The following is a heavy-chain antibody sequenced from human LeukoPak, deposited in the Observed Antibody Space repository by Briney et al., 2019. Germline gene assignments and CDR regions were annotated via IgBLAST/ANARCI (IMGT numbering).Heavy chain of an antibody. V-gene: IGHV4-38-2*01. J-gene: IGHJ6*03. CDR3: ARVYSNYYMDV. CDR1: GYSISSGYY. D-gene: IGHD6-13*01. CDR2: IYQSGST. Sequence: SETLSPTCAVSGYSISSGYYWGWIRQPPGKGLEWIGSIYQSGSTYYNPSLKSRVTISVDASKTQFSLKLNSVTAADTAVYYCARVYSNYYMDVWGKGTTVTVSS.